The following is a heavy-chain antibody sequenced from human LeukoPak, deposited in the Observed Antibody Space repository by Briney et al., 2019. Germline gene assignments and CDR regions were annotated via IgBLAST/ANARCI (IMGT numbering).Heavy chain of an antibody. CDR3: TRDRRELLGNWFDP. J-gene: IGHJ5*02. CDR2: IRSKAYGGTT. CDR1: GFTFGDYA. Sequence: PGGSLRLSCTASGFTFGDYAMSWFRQAPGKGLEWVGFIRSKAYGGTTEYAASVKGRFTISRDDSKSIAYLQMNSLKTEDTAVYYCTRDRRELLGNWFDPWGQGTLVTVSS. D-gene: IGHD1-26*01. V-gene: IGHV3-49*03.